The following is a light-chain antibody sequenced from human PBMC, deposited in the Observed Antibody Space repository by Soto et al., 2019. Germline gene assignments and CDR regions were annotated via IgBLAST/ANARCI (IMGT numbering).Light chain of an antibody. CDR2: DAS. J-gene: IGKJ3*01. CDR3: QQYNSYSPLT. V-gene: IGKV1-5*01. CDR1: QSITNW. Sequence: DIQMTQSPSTLSASVGDRVTITCRASQSITNWLAWSQQKPGKAPKLLVYDASSLESGVPSRFSGSGSGTEFTLTISSLQPDDFATYYCQQYNSYSPLTFGPGTKVAI.